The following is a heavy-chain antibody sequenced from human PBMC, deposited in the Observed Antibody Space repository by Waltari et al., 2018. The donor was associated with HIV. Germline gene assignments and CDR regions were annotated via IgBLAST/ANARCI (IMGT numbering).Heavy chain of an antibody. CDR1: GLPFSSNS. Sequence: EVQLVESGGGLVKPGGSLRLSCAASGLPFSSNSMNWVRQDPGKGLEWVSSISSSSSYIYYADSVKGRFTISRDNAKNSLYLQMNSLRAEDTAVYYCARDRVAARLDFDYWGQGTLVTVSS. CDR3: ARDRVAARLDFDY. V-gene: IGHV3-21*01. D-gene: IGHD6-6*01. CDR2: ISSSSSYI. J-gene: IGHJ4*02.